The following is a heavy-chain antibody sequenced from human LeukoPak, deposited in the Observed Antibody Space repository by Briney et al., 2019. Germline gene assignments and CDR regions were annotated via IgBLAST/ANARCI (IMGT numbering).Heavy chain of an antibody. V-gene: IGHV3-30*03. CDR3: ARREDSGSYNIWFDP. CDR2: ISYDGSNK. J-gene: IGHJ5*02. D-gene: IGHD1-26*01. Sequence: GGSLRLSCAASGFTFSTYGMHWVRQAPGEGLEWVAVISYDGSNKYYADSVKGRFTISRDNSKNTLYLQMNSLRAEDTAVYYCARREDSGSYNIWFDPWGQGTLVTVSS. CDR1: GFTFSTYG.